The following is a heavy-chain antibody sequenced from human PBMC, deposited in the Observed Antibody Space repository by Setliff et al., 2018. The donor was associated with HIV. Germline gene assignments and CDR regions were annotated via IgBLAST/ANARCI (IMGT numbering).Heavy chain of an antibody. CDR1: GFTFRNHA. J-gene: IGHJ4*02. CDR3: AKRPPSGSGYFDY. D-gene: IGHD3-10*01. Sequence: PGGSLRLSCAASGFTFRNHAMHWVRQAPGKGLEWVAAISYDGSNKFYADSVKGRLTISRDNSKNTLYLQMNSLRAEDTAVYYCAKRPPSGSGYFDYWGQGTLVTVSS. CDR2: ISYDGSNK. V-gene: IGHV3-30*14.